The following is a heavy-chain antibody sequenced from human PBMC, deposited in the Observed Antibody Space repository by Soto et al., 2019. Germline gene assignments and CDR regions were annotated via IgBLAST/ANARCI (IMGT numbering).Heavy chain of an antibody. V-gene: IGHV4-34*01. J-gene: IGHJ4*02. CDR3: ARTYSSSWSPFDH. CDR1: GGSFSGYY. CDR2: INQSGST. Sequence: QVQLQQWGAGLLKPSETLSLTCAVYGGSFSGYYWSWIRQPPGKGLGWIGEINQSGSTNYNPSLKSRVTISVDTSKNQFSLKLSSVTAADTAVYYCARTYSSSWSPFDHWGQGTLVTVSS. D-gene: IGHD6-13*01.